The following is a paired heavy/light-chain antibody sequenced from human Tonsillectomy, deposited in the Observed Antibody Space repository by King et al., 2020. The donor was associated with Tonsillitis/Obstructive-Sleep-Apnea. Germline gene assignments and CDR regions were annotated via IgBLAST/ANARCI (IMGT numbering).Light chain of an antibody. CDR1: SSDVGGYNY. J-gene: IGLJ1*01. V-gene: IGLV2-14*01. CDR3: SSYTSSSTNV. CDR2: DVS. Sequence: QSALTQPASVSGSPGQSITISCTGTSSDVGGYNYVSWYQQHPGKAPKLMIYDVSNRPSGVSNRFSGSKSGNTASLTISGLQAEDEADYYCSSYTSSSTNVFGTGTKVTVL.
Heavy chain of an antibody. CDR1: GGTFSSYA. CDR2: IIPIFGTA. Sequence: QVQLVQSGAEVKKPGSSVKVSCKASGGTFSSYAISWVRQAPGQGLEWMGGIIPIFGTANYAQKFQGRVTITADESTSTAYMELSSLRSEDTAVYYCARGYCSSTSCYTTGYYYYYYYMDVWGKGTTVTVSS. V-gene: IGHV1-69*01. CDR3: ARGYCSSTSCYTTGYYYYYYYMDV. J-gene: IGHJ6*03. D-gene: IGHD2-2*02.